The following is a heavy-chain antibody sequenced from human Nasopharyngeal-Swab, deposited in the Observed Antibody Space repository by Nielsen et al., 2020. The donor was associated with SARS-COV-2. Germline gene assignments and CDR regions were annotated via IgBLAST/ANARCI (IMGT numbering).Heavy chain of an antibody. Sequence: VRQAPGKGLEWISYISSSSVTIFYADSVKGRFTISRDNAKKTLYLQMNSLRAEDTAVYYCVRLLDVWGKGTTVTVSS. CDR3: VRLLDV. V-gene: IGHV3-48*04. D-gene: IGHD2-15*01. CDR2: ISSSSVTI. J-gene: IGHJ6*04.